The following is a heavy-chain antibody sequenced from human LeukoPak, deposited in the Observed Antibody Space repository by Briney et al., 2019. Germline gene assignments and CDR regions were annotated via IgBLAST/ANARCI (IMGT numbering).Heavy chain of an antibody. V-gene: IGHV1-2*02. J-gene: IGHJ4*01. CDR1: GYSFTAHY. CDR3: VRDPREPANDLDY. D-gene: IGHD1-1*01. Sequence: ASVNVSCKTSGYSFTAHYLYWVRQAPGPALRRLAYIDCGAGDTNYAQPFEGRVTVTRDKSINTAYLELSSLTFDDTAIYYCVRDPREPANDLDYWGRGTLVTVSS. CDR2: IDCGAGDT.